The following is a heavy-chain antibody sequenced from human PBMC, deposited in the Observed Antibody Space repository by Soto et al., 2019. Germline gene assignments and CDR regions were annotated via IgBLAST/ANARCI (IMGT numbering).Heavy chain of an antibody. J-gene: IGHJ5*01. CDR3: ARDEYELLSSVSWFDS. V-gene: IGHV4-30-4*01. D-gene: IGHD2-2*01. CDR2: IYHTGNT. CDR1: GGSISDDSY. Sequence: KASETLSLTGTVSGGSISDDSYWSWIRQTPGKGLEWIGYIYHTGNTYYNPSLRSRVSISVDKSKSQFSLKLISVRAADTAVYFCARDEYELLSSVSWFDSCGQRNLVAVCS.